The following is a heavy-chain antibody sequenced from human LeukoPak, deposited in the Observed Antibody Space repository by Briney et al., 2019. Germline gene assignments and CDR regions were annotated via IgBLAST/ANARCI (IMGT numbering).Heavy chain of an antibody. Sequence: GGSLRLSCAASGFTFSSYAMHWVRQAPGKGLEWVAVISYDGSNKYYADSVKGRFTISRDNSKNTLYLQMNSLRAEDTAVYYCARGGAFDYWGQGTLATVSS. V-gene: IGHV3-30-3*01. CDR1: GFTFSSYA. D-gene: IGHD1-26*01. CDR2: ISYDGSNK. J-gene: IGHJ4*02. CDR3: ARGGAFDY.